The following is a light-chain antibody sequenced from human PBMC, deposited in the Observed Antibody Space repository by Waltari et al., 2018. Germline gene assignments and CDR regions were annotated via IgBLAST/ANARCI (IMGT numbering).Light chain of an antibody. CDR1: QSVSST. CDR3: QHYDNWPVT. Sequence: EIVMTQSPATLSVSPGERATISCRASQSVSSTFAWYQQKPGQAPRLLIYDASTRATGIPARFSGSGSGTESTLTISSLQSEDFAVYYCQHYDNWPVTFGQGTRLEIK. CDR2: DAS. V-gene: IGKV3-15*01. J-gene: IGKJ5*01.